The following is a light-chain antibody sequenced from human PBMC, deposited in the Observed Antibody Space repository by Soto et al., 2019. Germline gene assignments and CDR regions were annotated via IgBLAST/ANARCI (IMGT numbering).Light chain of an antibody. CDR1: QTITNW. V-gene: IGKV1-5*03. CDR2: KAS. Sequence: DIQMTQSPSTLSASVGDRVTITCRASQTITNWLAWYQQRPGKAPKLLVYKASTLESGVPSRFSGSGSGTEFTLTIRSLQPDDSATYYCQQYNTFSPTFGQGTKVYIK. CDR3: QQYNTFSPT. J-gene: IGKJ1*01.